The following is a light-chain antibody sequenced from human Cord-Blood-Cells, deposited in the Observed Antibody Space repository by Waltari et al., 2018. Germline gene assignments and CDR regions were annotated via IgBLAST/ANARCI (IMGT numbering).Light chain of an antibody. CDR1: SSDVGSYNL. CDR2: VVS. J-gene: IGLJ1*01. Sequence: QSALTQPASVSGSPGQSITISCTGTSSDVGSYNLVSWYQQHPGKAPKLMFYVVSKRTSGVSNRFSGSKSGNTAYLTISGLHAEDEADYYCCSYAGSSTYVFGTGTKVTVL. CDR3: CSYAGSSTYV. V-gene: IGLV2-23*02.